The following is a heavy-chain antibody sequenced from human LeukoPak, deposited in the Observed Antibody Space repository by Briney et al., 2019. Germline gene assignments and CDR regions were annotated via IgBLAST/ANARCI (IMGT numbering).Heavy chain of an antibody. CDR1: GYTFTGYY. Sequence: ASVKVSCKASGYTFTGYYMHWVRQAPGQGLEWMGWINPNNGGTNYAQKFQGRVTMTRDTSISTAYMELSRLRSDDTAVYYCARGGEVATITVDYWGQGTLVTVSS. V-gene: IGHV1-2*02. CDR2: INPNNGGT. J-gene: IGHJ4*02. CDR3: ARGGEVATITVDY. D-gene: IGHD5-12*01.